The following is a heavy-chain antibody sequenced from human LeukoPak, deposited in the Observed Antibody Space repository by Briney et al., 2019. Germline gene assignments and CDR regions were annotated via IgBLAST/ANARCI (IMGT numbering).Heavy chain of an antibody. CDR2: IIPIFGTA. D-gene: IGHD4-17*01. V-gene: IGHV1-69*13. J-gene: IGHJ4*02. CDR1: GGTFSSYA. CDR3: ARVGYGDYDSYDY. Sequence: SVKVSCKASGGTFSSYAISWVRQAPGQGLEWMGGIIPIFGTANYAQRFQGRVTITADESTSTAYMELSSLRSEDTAVYYCARVGYGDYDSYDYWGQGTLVTVSS.